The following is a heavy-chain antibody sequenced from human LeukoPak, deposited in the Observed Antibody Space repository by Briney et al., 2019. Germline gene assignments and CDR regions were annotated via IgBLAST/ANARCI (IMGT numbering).Heavy chain of an antibody. Sequence: SETLSLTCTVSGGSISPYHWSWIRQPPGKGLEWIGYIHYTGSTNYNPSLKSRLTISVDRSKNRFSLKLSSVTAADTAVYYCARHVSGDYSNFDYWGQGTLVTVSS. CDR3: ARHVSGDYSNFDY. CDR1: GGSISPYH. D-gene: IGHD4-17*01. J-gene: IGHJ4*02. V-gene: IGHV4-59*08. CDR2: IHYTGST.